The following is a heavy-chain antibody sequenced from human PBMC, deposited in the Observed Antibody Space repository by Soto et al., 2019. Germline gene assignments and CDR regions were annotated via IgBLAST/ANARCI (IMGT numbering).Heavy chain of an antibody. CDR3: ARRPLTSRGSGSYEVDY. J-gene: IGHJ4*02. Sequence: EVQLVQSGAEVKKPGESLRISCKGSGYSFTSYWISWVRQMPGKGLEWMGRIDPSDSYTNYSPSFQGHVTISADKSISTADPQWSGLKASDTAVYYCARRPLTSRGSGSYEVDYWGQGTLVTVSS. CDR2: IDPSDSYT. CDR1: GYSFTSYW. V-gene: IGHV5-10-1*01. D-gene: IGHD3-10*01.